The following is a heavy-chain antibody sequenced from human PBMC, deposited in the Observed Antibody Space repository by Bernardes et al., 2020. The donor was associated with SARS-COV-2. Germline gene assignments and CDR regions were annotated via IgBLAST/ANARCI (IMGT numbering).Heavy chain of an antibody. D-gene: IGHD6-13*01. CDR3: ARSSPGIAAAGLDY. CDR2: IYWDDDQ. J-gene: IGHJ4*02. Sequence: SGPTLVKPTQTLTLTCTFSGFSLSSDGVGVAWIRQPPGKALEWLALIYWDDDQRYSPSLRSRLTITKDTSKSQVVLTMTNMDPVDTATYYCARSSPGIAAAGLDYWGQGTLVTVSS. V-gene: IGHV2-5*02. CDR1: GFSLSSDGVG.